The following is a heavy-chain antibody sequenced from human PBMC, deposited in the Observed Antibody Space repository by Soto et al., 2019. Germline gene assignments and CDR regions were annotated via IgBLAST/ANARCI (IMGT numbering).Heavy chain of an antibody. CDR3: TTDEMRVGVTTLYYYYYYGMDV. Sequence: GGSLRLSCAASGFTFSNAWMNWVRQAPGKGLEWVGRIKSKTDGGTTDYAAPVKGRFTISRDDSKNTLYLQMNSLKTEDTAVYYCTTDEMRVGVTTLYYYYYYGMDVWGQGTTVTVSS. CDR1: GFTFSNAW. CDR2: IKSKTDGGTT. D-gene: IGHD4-17*01. V-gene: IGHV3-15*07. J-gene: IGHJ6*02.